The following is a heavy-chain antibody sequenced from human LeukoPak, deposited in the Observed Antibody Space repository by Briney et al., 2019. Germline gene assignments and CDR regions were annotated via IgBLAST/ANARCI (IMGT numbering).Heavy chain of an antibody. D-gene: IGHD1-26*01. CDR1: GGTFSSYA. CDR2: IIPIFGTA. V-gene: IGHV1-69*13. Sequence: ASVKVSCKASGGTFSSYAISWVRQAPGQGLEWMGGIIPIFGTANYAQKFQGRVTITADESTSTAYMELSSLRSEDTAVYYCASHSGSYGYYFDYWGQGTLVTVSS. J-gene: IGHJ4*02. CDR3: ASHSGSYGYYFDY.